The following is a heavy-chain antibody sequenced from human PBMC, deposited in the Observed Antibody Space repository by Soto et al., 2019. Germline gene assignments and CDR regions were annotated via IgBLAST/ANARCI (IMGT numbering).Heavy chain of an antibody. CDR3: ATESGSTYGYFDY. CDR2: ISNSGST. Sequence: SETLSLTCTVSGGSISSDAYYWSWIRQSPGKGLEWIGYISNSGSTGYNPSLKTRLSMSVGRSKNQFTLRLTSVTAADTAVYFCATESGSTYGYFDYWGQGTQVTVSS. CDR1: GGSISSDAYY. J-gene: IGHJ4*02. D-gene: IGHD5-18*01. V-gene: IGHV4-30-4*01.